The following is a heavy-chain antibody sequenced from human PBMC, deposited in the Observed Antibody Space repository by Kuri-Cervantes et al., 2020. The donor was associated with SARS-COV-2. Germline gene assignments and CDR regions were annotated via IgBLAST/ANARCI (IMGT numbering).Heavy chain of an antibody. Sequence: GGSLRLSCAASGFTFSSYWMSWVRQAPGKGLEWVANIKQDGSEKYYVDSVKGRFTISRDNTKNSLYLHMNSLRAEDTTVYYCASNTYYYDSSGYQSSYYFDYWGQGTLVTVSS. D-gene: IGHD3-22*01. CDR3: ASNTYYYDSSGYQSSYYFDY. CDR2: IKQDGSEK. J-gene: IGHJ4*02. V-gene: IGHV3-7*01. CDR1: GFTFSSYW.